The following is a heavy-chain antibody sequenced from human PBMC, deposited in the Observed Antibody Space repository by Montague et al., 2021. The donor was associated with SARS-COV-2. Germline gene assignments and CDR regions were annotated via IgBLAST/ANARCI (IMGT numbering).Heavy chain of an antibody. CDR3: ARDRIAARVRWDYYYYYMDV. CDR2: INHSGST. CDR1: GGSFSGYY. V-gene: IGHV4-34*01. Sequence: SETLSLTCAVYGGSFSGYYWSWIRQPPGKGLEWIGEINHSGSTNYNPSLKSRVTISVDTSKNQFSLKLSSVTAADTAVYYCARDRIAARVRWDYYYYYMDVWGKGTTVTVSS. J-gene: IGHJ6*03. D-gene: IGHD6-6*01.